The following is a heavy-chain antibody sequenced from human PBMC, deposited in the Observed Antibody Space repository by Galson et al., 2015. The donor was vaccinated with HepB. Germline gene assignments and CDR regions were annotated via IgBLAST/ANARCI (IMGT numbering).Heavy chain of an antibody. V-gene: IGHV3-48*01. J-gene: IGHJ4*02. Sequence: SLRLSCAASGFTFSSYSMNWVRQAPGKGLEWVSYISSSSSTIYYADSVKGRFTISRDNSKNTLYLQMNSLRAEDTAVYYCAKDQRRIAAAGTNYWGQGTLVTVSS. CDR2: ISSSSSTI. CDR1: GFTFSSYS. D-gene: IGHD6-13*01. CDR3: AKDQRRIAAAGTNY.